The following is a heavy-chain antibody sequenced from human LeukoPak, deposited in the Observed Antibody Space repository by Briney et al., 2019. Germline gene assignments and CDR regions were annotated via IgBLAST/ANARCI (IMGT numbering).Heavy chain of an antibody. CDR3: TRHALSGSSPRADY. Sequence: QSGGSLRLSCAASGFTFSGSAMHWVRQASGKGLEWVGRIRSKANSYATAYAASVKGRFTISRDDSKNTAYLQMNSLKTEDTAVYYCTRHALSGSSPRADYWGQGTLVTVSS. D-gene: IGHD1-26*01. V-gene: IGHV3-73*01. CDR2: IRSKANSYAT. J-gene: IGHJ4*02. CDR1: GFTFSGSA.